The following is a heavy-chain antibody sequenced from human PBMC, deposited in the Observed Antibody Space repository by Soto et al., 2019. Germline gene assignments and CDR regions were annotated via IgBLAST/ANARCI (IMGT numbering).Heavy chain of an antibody. CDR2: ISVYNGNT. V-gene: IGHV1-18*01. CDR1: GYTFTSYG. D-gene: IGHD5-18*01. Sequence: ASVKVSCKASGYTFTSYGISWVRQAPGQGLEWMGWISVYNGNTNYAQKLQGRVTMTTDTSTSTAYMELRSLRSDDTAVYYCARVAVNTAMVSGELDYWGQGTLVTVSS. J-gene: IGHJ4*02. CDR3: ARVAVNTAMVSGELDY.